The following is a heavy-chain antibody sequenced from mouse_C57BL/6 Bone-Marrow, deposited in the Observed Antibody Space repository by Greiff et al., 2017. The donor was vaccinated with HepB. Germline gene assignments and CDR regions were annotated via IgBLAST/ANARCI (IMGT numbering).Heavy chain of an antibody. CDR3: ARSYFGSSQSFDY. J-gene: IGHJ2*01. D-gene: IGHD1-1*01. CDR1: GFTFSSFG. V-gene: IGHV5-17*02. CDR2: ISSASSSI. Sequence: EVKLVESGGGLVQPGGSRKLSCAASGFTFSSFGLHWVRQAPDKGLEWVAYISSASSSIYYADTVKGRFTISRDNPKNTLCLQMTSLRSEDTAMYYCARSYFGSSQSFDYWGRGTTLTVSS.